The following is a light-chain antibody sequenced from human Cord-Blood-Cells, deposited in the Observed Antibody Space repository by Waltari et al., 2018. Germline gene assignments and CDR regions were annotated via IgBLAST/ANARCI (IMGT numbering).Light chain of an antibody. CDR3: QQYDNLPFT. Sequence: IKMTQSQSSLSASVGARVTITCQASQDISNYLNWYQQKPGKAPKLLIYDASNLETGVPSRFSGSGSGTDFTFTISSLQPEDIATYYCQQYDNLPFTFGPGTKVDIK. V-gene: IGKV1-33*01. J-gene: IGKJ3*01. CDR1: QDISNY. CDR2: DAS.